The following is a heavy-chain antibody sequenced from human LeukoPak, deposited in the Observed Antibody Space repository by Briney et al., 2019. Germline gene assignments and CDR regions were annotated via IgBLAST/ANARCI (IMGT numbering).Heavy chain of an antibody. CDR1: GFTFSSYA. CDR2: ISGSGDST. V-gene: IGHV3-23*01. Sequence: GGSLRLSCAASGFTFSSYAMSWVRQAPGKGLEWVSAISGSGDSTYHADSVKGRFTISRDSPKNMLYLQMNSLRAEDTAVYYCAKEEWIQTLDYWGQGTLVTVSS. D-gene: IGHD5-18*01. CDR3: AKEEWIQTLDY. J-gene: IGHJ4*02.